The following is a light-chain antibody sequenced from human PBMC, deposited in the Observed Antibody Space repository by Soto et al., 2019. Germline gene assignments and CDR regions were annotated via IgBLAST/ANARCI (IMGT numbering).Light chain of an antibody. CDR1: QSISSW. Sequence: DIQMTQSPSTLSASVGDRVTITCRASQSISSWLAWYQQKPGKAPKLLIYDASSLESGVPSRFSGSGSGTEFTLTISSLQPDDFATYYCQPYNSYSPKTFGQGTKV. CDR2: DAS. CDR3: QPYNSYSPKT. J-gene: IGKJ1*01. V-gene: IGKV1-5*01.